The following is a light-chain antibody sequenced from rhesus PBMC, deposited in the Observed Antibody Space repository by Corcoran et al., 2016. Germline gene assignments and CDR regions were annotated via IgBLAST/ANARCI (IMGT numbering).Light chain of an antibody. Sequence: DIVLTQSPASLAVSPGQRATITCRASESLSVFGISLFHWYQQKPGQPPKLLISQRTNKDTGVPARFSGSGSGTDFTLTINPVEADDAADYYCLQSKNSPWTFGQGTKVEIK. J-gene: IGKJ1*01. CDR3: LQSKNSPWT. V-gene: IGKV7-13*01. CDR1: ESLSVFGISL. CDR2: QRT.